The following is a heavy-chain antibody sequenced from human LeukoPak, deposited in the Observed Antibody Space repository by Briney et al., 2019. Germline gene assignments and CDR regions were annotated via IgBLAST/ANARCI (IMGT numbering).Heavy chain of an antibody. CDR2: INHSGST. V-gene: IGHV4-34*01. D-gene: IGHD2-8*01. CDR1: GGSFSGYY. CDR3: ARDFVLIPP. Sequence: NSSETLSLTCAVYGGSFSGYYWSWIRQPPGKGLEWIGEINHSGSTNYNPSLKSRVTISVDTSKNQFSLKLSSVTAADTAVYYCARDFVLIPPWGQGTLVSVSS. J-gene: IGHJ5*02.